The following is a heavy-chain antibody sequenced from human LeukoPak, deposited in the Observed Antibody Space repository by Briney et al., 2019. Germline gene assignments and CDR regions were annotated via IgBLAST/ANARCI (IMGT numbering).Heavy chain of an antibody. CDR3: ARAKTYSGSYNDAFDI. V-gene: IGHV3-21*01. Sequence: GGSLRLSCAASGFTFDDYGMNWVRQAPGRGLEWVSSISSSSSYIYYADSVKGRFTISRDNAENSLYLQMDSLRDEDTAVYYCARAKTYSGSYNDAFDIWGQGTMVTVSS. D-gene: IGHD1-26*01. CDR2: ISSSSSYI. CDR1: GFTFDDYG. J-gene: IGHJ3*02.